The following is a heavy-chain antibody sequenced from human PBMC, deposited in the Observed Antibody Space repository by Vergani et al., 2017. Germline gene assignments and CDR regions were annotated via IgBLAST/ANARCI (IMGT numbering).Heavy chain of an antibody. CDR3: AKDLFTMVRGYYYYDMDV. J-gene: IGHJ6*02. CDR1: GFTFSSYG. D-gene: IGHD3-10*01. Sequence: VQLVESGGGVVQPGRSLRLSCAASGFTFSSYGMHWVRQAPGKGLEWVSAISGSGGSIYYADSEKGRLTISRDNSKNTLYLKMNSLRTEDTAVYYCAKDLFTMVRGYYYYDMDVWGQGTTVTVSS. CDR2: ISGSGGSI. V-gene: IGHV3-23*04.